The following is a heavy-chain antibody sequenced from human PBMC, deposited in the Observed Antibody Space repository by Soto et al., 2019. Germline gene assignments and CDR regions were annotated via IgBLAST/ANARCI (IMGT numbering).Heavy chain of an antibody. Sequence: SETLSLTCTVSGGSISSGDYYWSWIRQPPGKGLEWIGYIYHRGNTFYNPSLKSQISISVDTSKNQFSLKLRSVTAADAAVYYCARDSDTAVLNHYYYGMDVWGRGTTVTVSS. CDR1: GGSISSGDYY. D-gene: IGHD5-18*01. CDR3: ARDSDTAVLNHYYYGMDV. J-gene: IGHJ6*02. V-gene: IGHV4-30-4*01. CDR2: IYHRGNT.